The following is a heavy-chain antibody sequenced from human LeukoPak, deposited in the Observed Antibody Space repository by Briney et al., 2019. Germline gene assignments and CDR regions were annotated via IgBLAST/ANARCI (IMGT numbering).Heavy chain of an antibody. Sequence: GGPLRLSCVASGITFSNHRMKWVRQAPGKGLEWVANIKQDGSEKFYVDSVKGRFTISRDNAKNSLYLQMNSLRAEDTALYYCAGGTGWLIDSWGQGTLVTVSS. J-gene: IGHJ4*02. V-gene: IGHV3-7*01. D-gene: IGHD6-19*01. CDR3: AGGTGWLIDS. CDR2: IKQDGSEK. CDR1: GITFSNHR.